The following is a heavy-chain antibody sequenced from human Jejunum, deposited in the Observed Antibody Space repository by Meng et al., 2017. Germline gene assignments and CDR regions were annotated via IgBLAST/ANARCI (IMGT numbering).Heavy chain of an antibody. V-gene: IGHV2-5*02. CDR3: AHRLAYSTNYNVGWFDP. J-gene: IGHJ5*02. CDR2: IYWDDDK. D-gene: IGHD6-13*01. CDR1: GFSLSTSGVG. Sequence: GPTPAKPTPTPTLTCTFSGFSLSTSGVGVGWIRQPPGKALECLALIYWDDDKRYNPSLKNRLTITKDTSKNQVVLTMTNMDPVDTATYYCAHRLAYSTNYNVGWFDPWGQGTLVTVSS.